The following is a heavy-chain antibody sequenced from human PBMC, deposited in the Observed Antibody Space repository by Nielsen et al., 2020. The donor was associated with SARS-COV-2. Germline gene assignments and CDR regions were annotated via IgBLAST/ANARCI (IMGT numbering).Heavy chain of an antibody. Sequence: SETLSLTCTVSGGSISLNYWTWIRQPPGKGLEWIGYIYDNGKGNSNPSLKSRITISGDMSNNQFSLHLTSVTAADTAVYYCARDTGVDIDYWGQGIQVTVSS. V-gene: IGHV4-59*01. CDR1: GGSISLNY. D-gene: IGHD7-27*01. CDR3: ARDTGVDIDY. CDR2: IYDNGKG. J-gene: IGHJ4*02.